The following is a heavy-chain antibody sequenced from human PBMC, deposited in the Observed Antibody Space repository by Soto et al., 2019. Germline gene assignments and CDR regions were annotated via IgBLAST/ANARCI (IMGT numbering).Heavy chain of an antibody. V-gene: IGHV1-69*06. Sequence: VSCKASGGTFSSYAISWVRQAPGQGLEWMGGIIPIFGTANYAQKFQGRVTITADKSTSTAYMELSSLRSEDTAVYYCASRRVATMGYFDYWGQGTMVTVSS. J-gene: IGHJ4*02. CDR1: GGTFSSYA. CDR3: ASRRVATMGYFDY. CDR2: IIPIFGTA. D-gene: IGHD5-12*01.